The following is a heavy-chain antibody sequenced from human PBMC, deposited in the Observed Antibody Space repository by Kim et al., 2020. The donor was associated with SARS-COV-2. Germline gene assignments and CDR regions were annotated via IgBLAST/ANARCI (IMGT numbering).Heavy chain of an antibody. CDR3: ARDANLPFTVTTRNGMDV. Sequence: QGRVTITADESTSTAYMELSSLRSEDTAVYYCARDANLPFTVTTRNGMDVWGQGTTVTVSS. D-gene: IGHD4-17*01. J-gene: IGHJ6*02. V-gene: IGHV1-69*01.